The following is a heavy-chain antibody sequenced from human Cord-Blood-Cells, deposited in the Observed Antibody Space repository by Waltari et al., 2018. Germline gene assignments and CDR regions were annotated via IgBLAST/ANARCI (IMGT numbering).Heavy chain of an antibody. CDR3: ARGRDIVVVPAAMDWFDP. CDR2: INHSGST. CDR1: GGTFSGYY. D-gene: IGHD2-2*01. V-gene: IGHV4-34*01. J-gene: IGHJ5*02. Sequence: QVQLQQWGAGLLKPSETLSLTCAVNGGTFSGYYWSWIRHPPGQGLEWIVEINHSGSTKYHPSPKSRVTISVDTSKNQFSLKLSSVTAADTAVYYWARGRDIVVVPAAMDWFDPWGQGTLVTVSS.